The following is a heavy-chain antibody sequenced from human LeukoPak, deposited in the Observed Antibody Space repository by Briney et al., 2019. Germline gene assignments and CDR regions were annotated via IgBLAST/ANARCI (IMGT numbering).Heavy chain of an antibody. Sequence: SVKVSCKASGGTFSSYAISWVRQAPGQGLEWMGGIIPIFGTANYAQKFPGRVTITTDESTSTAYMELSSLRSEDTAVYYCARGLAAMAIFDYWGQGTLVTVSS. D-gene: IGHD5-18*01. V-gene: IGHV1-69*05. CDR3: ARGLAAMAIFDY. CDR1: GGTFSSYA. J-gene: IGHJ4*02. CDR2: IIPIFGTA.